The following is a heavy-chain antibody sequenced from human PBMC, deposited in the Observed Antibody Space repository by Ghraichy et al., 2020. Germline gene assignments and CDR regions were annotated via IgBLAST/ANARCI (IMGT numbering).Heavy chain of an antibody. D-gene: IGHD2-8*01. Sequence: GGSLRLSCAASGFTFSSYSMNWVRQAPGKGLEWVSSISSGSTYIYYADSVRGRFTISRDNAKNSLYLQMNSLRAEDTAVFYCARESMLGRDFDYWGQGTLVTVSS. CDR2: ISSGSTYI. V-gene: IGHV3-21*01. J-gene: IGHJ4*02. CDR1: GFTFSSYS. CDR3: ARESMLGRDFDY.